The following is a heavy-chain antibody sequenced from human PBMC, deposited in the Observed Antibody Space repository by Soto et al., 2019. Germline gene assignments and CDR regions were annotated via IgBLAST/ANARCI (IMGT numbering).Heavy chain of an antibody. D-gene: IGHD2-8*01. CDR3: ARGYCTTSICDPWFDP. J-gene: IGHJ5*02. CDR2: IYPGDSDT. V-gene: IGHV5-51*01. CDR1: GYSFTSYW. Sequence: GESLKISCTGVGYSFTSYWIGWARQMPGKGLEWMGTIYPGDSDTRYSPSFQGQVTISADKSITTAYLQWSSLKASDTAMYYCARGYCTTSICDPWFDPWGQGTLVTVSS.